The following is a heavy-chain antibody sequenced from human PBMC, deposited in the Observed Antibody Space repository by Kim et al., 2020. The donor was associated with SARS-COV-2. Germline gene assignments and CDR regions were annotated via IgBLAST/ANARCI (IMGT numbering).Heavy chain of an antibody. CDR1: GGTFSSYT. J-gene: IGHJ6*02. Sequence: SVKVSCKASGGTFSSYTISWVRQAPGQGLEWMGRIIPILGIADYAQKFQGRVTITADKSTSTAYMELSSLRSEDTAMYYCARALISSEYSSGWYNYYYYGMDVWGQGTTVTVSS. D-gene: IGHD6-19*01. V-gene: IGHV1-69*02. CDR3: ARALISSEYSSGWYNYYYYGMDV. CDR2: IIPILGIA.